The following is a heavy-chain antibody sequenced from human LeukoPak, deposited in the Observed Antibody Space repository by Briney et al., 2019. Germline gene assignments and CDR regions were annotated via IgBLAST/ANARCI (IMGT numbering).Heavy chain of an antibody. CDR2: ISPYNGNT. CDR3: ARVAYYTEYSGYDTYYFDY. D-gene: IGHD5-12*01. J-gene: IGHJ4*02. Sequence: ASVKVSCKGSGYTFISYGISWVRQAPGQGLEWMGWISPYNGNTNYAQKLQGRVTMTTDTSTSTAYMELRSLRSDDTAVYYCARVAYYTEYSGYDTYYFDYWGQGTLVTVSS. CDR1: GYTFISYG. V-gene: IGHV1-18*04.